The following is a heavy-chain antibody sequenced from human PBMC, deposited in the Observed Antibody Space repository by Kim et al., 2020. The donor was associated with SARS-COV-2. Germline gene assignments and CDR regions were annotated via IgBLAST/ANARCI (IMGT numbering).Heavy chain of an antibody. J-gene: IGHJ6*02. CDR2: IIAYNGNT. V-gene: IGHV1-18*04. CDR3: ARDPNQYYYGMDV. CDR1: GYTFTSYG. Sequence: ASVKVSCKASGYTFTSYGISWVRQAPGQGLEWMGWIIAYNGNTNYSQKLQGRVTMTTDTSTSKAYMELRSLRSDDTAVYYCARDPNQYYYGMDVWGQGTTVTVSS.